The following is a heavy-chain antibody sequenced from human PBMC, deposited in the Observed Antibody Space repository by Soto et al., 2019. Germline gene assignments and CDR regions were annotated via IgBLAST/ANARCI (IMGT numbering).Heavy chain of an antibody. CDR3: ARGVSVLSSGWYFDY. V-gene: IGHV3-7*01. Sequence: GGSLRLSCAASGFTFSNFWMNWLRQAPGKGLEWVANIKKDGTEKNYVDSVKGRFTISRDNAKNSLFLQMNSLRADDTAVYYCARGVSVLSSGWYFDYWGQGTLVTVSS. CDR1: GFTFSNFW. D-gene: IGHD6-19*01. J-gene: IGHJ4*02. CDR2: IKKDGTEK.